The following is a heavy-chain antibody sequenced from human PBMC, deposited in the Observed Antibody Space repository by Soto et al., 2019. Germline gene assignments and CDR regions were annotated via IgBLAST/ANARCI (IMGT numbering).Heavy chain of an antibody. Sequence: GASVKVSCKASGYTFTIYYMHWVRQAPGQGLEWMGIINPSGGSTSYAQKFQGRVTMTRDTSTSTVYMELSSLRSEDTAVYYCARDSITYYDILTGYSPDIWGQGTMVTVSS. J-gene: IGHJ3*02. CDR2: INPSGGST. D-gene: IGHD3-9*01. V-gene: IGHV1-46*01. CDR3: ARDSITYYDILTGYSPDI. CDR1: GYTFTIYY.